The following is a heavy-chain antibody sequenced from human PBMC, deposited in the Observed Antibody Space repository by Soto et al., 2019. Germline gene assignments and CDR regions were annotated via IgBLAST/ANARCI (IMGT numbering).Heavy chain of an antibody. CDR1: GFTFSSYG. CDR2: ISYDGSNK. V-gene: IGHV3-30*18. J-gene: IGHJ6*02. Sequence: RRLSCAASGFTFSSYGMHWVRQAPGKGLEWVAVISYDGSNKYYADSVKGRFTISRDNSKNTLYLQMNSLRAEDTAVYYCAKDLNGSSWTLYYYYYGMDVWGQGTTVTVSS. D-gene: IGHD6-13*01. CDR3: AKDLNGSSWTLYYYYYGMDV.